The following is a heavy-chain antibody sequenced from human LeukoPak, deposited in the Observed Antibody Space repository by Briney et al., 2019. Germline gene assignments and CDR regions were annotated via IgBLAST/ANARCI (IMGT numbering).Heavy chain of an antibody. CDR2: IRYDGSNK. CDR1: GFTFYSYG. J-gene: IGHJ4*02. V-gene: IGHV3-30*02. Sequence: GGSLRLSCAGSGFTFYSYGMHWVRQAPGKGLEWVAFIRYDGSNKYYADSVKGRFTISRDNSKNTLYLQMNSLRTGDTAVYYCARNYYDSSDYWGQGTLVTVSS. D-gene: IGHD3-22*01. CDR3: ARNYYDSSDY.